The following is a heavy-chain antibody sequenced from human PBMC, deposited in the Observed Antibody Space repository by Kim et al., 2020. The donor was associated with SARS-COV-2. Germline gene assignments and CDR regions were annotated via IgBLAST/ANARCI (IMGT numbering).Heavy chain of an antibody. CDR1: GGSFSGYY. Sequence: SETLSLTCAVYGGSFSGYYWSWIRQPPGKGLEWIGEINHSGSTNYNPSLKSRVTISVDTSKNQFSLKLSSVTAADTAVYYCARPSVTYDSSGYPFDYWGQGTLVTVSS. J-gene: IGHJ4*02. D-gene: IGHD3-22*01. CDR2: INHSGST. CDR3: ARPSVTYDSSGYPFDY. V-gene: IGHV4-34*01.